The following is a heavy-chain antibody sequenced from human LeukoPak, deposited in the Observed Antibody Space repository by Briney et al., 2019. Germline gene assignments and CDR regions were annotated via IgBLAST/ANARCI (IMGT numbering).Heavy chain of an antibody. D-gene: IGHD4-17*01. CDR3: ASATVTKDAMDV. J-gene: IGHJ6*03. V-gene: IGHV3-23*01. Sequence: GGSLRLSCAASGFTFSSYAMSWVRQAPGKGLEWVSAISGSGGSTYYADSVKGRFTISRDNAKNSLYLQMNSLRAEDTAVYYCASATVTKDAMDVWGKGTTVTVSS. CDR1: GFTFSSYA. CDR2: ISGSGGST.